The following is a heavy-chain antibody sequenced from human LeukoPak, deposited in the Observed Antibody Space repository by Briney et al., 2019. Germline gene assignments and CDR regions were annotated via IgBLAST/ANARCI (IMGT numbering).Heavy chain of an antibody. CDR3: ARMISSWMFGY. J-gene: IGHJ4*02. D-gene: IGHD6-13*01. CDR2: IYYSGGT. V-gene: IGHV4-59*01. CDR1: GGSISSYY. Sequence: SETLSLTCTVSGGSISSYYWTWIRQPPGKGLEWIGYIYYSGGTNYNPSLKSRVTISVDTSKNQFSLKLSSVTAADTAVYYCARMISSWMFGYWGQGTLVTVSS.